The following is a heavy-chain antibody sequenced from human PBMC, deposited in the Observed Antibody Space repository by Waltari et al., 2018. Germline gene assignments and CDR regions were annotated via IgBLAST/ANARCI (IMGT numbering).Heavy chain of an antibody. V-gene: IGHV4-61*09. CDR1: GGSISSGSYY. Sequence: QVQLQESGPGLVKPSQTLYLTCTGSGGSISSGSYYWSWIRQPAGKGLEWIGYLYTSGSTNYNPSLKSRVTISVDTSKNQFSLKLSSVTAADTAVYYCARSTAFGCDCYSVDYCGQGTLVTVSS. J-gene: IGHJ4*02. CDR2: LYTSGST. D-gene: IGHD2-21*01. CDR3: ARSTAFGCDCYSVDY.